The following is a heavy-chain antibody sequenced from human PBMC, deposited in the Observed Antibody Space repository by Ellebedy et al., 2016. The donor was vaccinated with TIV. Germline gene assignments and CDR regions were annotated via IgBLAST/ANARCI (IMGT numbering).Heavy chain of an antibody. CDR2: ISYDGTNK. J-gene: IGHJ4*02. D-gene: IGHD2-21*01. V-gene: IGHV3-30*18. CDR1: GFSFRSYG. Sequence: GESLKISXAASGFSFRSYGMFWVRQAPGKGLEWVAVISYDGTNKYYADSVKGRFTIFRDNSKNTLYLQMNSLRAEDTAVYYCANLIHYWGQGTLVTVSS. CDR3: ANLIHY.